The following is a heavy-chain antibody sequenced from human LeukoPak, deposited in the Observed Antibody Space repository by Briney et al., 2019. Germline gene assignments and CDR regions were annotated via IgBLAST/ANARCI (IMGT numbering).Heavy chain of an antibody. CDR1: GFTFSRYE. V-gene: IGHV3-48*03. Sequence: GGSLRLSCAASGFTFSRYEMNWVRQAAGKGLEWVSYISSSGSTIYYADSVKGRFTISRDNAKNSLYLQMNSLRAEDTAVYYCARARPYYYYGMDVWGQGTTVTVSS. CDR2: ISSSGSTI. CDR3: ARARPYYYYGMDV. J-gene: IGHJ6*02.